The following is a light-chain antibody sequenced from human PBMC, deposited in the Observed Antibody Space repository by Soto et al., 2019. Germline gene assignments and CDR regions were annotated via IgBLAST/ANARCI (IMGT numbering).Light chain of an antibody. J-gene: IGKJ3*01. CDR3: QQCSTWPFT. V-gene: IGKV3-11*01. Sequence: EIVLTQSPATLSLSPGERATLSCRASQSVTNYLLWFQQKPGQAPRLLIYDASNRATGIPARFSGSGSGTDFTLTISTLEPEDFAVYYCQQCSTWPFTFGPGTKVDIK. CDR2: DAS. CDR1: QSVTNY.